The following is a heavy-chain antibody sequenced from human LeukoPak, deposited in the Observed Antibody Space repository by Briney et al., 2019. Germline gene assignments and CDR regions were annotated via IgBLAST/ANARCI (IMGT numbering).Heavy chain of an antibody. J-gene: IGHJ4*02. CDR2: IYYSGTT. Sequence: SETLSLTCTVSGGSISSSSYYWGWIRQSPGKGLEWIGYIYYSGTTSYNPSLKSRVTISLDTSKNQFSLKLSSVTAADTAVYYCARAFAYSSSVVPFDYWGQGTLVTVSS. CDR3: ARAFAYSSSVVPFDY. D-gene: IGHD6-6*01. V-gene: IGHV4-61*05. CDR1: GGSISSSSYY.